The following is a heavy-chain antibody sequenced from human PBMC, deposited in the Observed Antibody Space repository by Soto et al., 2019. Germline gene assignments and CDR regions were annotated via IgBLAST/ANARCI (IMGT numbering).Heavy chain of an antibody. J-gene: IGHJ4*02. CDR2: INHSGST. V-gene: IGHV4-34*01. Sequence: SETLSLTCAVYGGSFSCYYWIWIRQPPGKGLEWIGEINHSGSTNYNPSLKSRVTISVDTSKNQFSLKLSSVTAADTAVYYCATAGIDYDILTGYYLGGYYFDYWGQGTLVTVSS. CDR1: GGSFSCYY. CDR3: ATAGIDYDILTGYYLGGYYFDY. D-gene: IGHD3-9*01.